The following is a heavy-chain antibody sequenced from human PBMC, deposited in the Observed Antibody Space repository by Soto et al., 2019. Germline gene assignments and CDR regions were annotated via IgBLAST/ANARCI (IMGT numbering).Heavy chain of an antibody. J-gene: IGHJ6*03. CDR1: GGSFSGYY. V-gene: IGHV4-34*01. D-gene: IGHD3-10*01. Sequence: SETLSLTCAVYGGSFSGYYWSWIRQPPGKGLEWIGEINHSGSTNYNPSLKSRVTISVDTSKNQFSLKLGSVTAADTAVYYCARGQVYGSGSYSSYYSSYYMDVWGKVTTVTVS. CDR3: ARGQVYGSGSYSSYYSSYYMDV. CDR2: INHSGST.